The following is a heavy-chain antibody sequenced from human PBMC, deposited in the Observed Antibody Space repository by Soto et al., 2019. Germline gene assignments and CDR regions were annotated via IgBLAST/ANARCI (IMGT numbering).Heavy chain of an antibody. Sequence: SETLSRTCTVSGDSISYYYWSWIRQPTGKGLEWIGRFYYSGNTKSNPSLKSRVTMSADTSKNQFSLSLRSVTAADSAIYYCARMYNSGFYRPEGDYFFYGMDVWGQGTTVTVSS. V-gene: IGHV4-4*07. CDR3: ARMYNSGFYRPEGDYFFYGMDV. CDR2: FYYSGNT. D-gene: IGHD6-19*01. J-gene: IGHJ6*02. CDR1: GDSISYYY.